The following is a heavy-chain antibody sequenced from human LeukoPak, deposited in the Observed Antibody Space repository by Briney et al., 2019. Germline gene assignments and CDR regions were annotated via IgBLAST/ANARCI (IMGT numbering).Heavy chain of an antibody. CDR3: ARGRNSVYYFNVVAPSYFDY. V-gene: IGHV1-2*06. CDR1: GYTFTGYY. CDR2: INPNSGGT. D-gene: IGHD3-22*01. Sequence: ASVKVSCKASGYTFTGYYMHWVRQVPGQGLEWIGRINPNSGGTNYAQKFQGRVTMTRDTSINTAYMDLSRLRSDDTAVYYCARGRNSVYYFNVVAPSYFDYWGQGTLVTVSS. J-gene: IGHJ4*02.